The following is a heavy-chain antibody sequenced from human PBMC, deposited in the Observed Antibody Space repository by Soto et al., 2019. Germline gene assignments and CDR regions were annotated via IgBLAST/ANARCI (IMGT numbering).Heavy chain of an antibody. J-gene: IGHJ5*02. CDR3: ARFLVVAATGFDP. CDR1: GGSFSGYY. Sequence: QVQLQQWGAGLLKPSETLSLTCAVYGGSFSGYYWSWIRQPPGKGLEWIGEINHSGSTNYNPSLKSRVTLSVDTSKNQFSLKLSSVTAADTAVYYCARFLVVAATGFDPWGQGTLVTVSS. D-gene: IGHD2-15*01. V-gene: IGHV4-34*01. CDR2: INHSGST.